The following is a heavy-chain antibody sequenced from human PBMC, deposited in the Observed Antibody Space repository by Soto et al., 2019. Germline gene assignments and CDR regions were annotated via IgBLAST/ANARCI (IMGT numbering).Heavy chain of an antibody. D-gene: IGHD3-3*01. Sequence: GGSLSLSCAASGFTFSSYSMNWVRQAPGKGLEWVSSISSSSSYIYYADSVKGRFTISRDNAKNSLYLQMNSLRAEDTAVYYCARXGGNVLRFLEWLFPFDYWGQGTLVTVSS. CDR2: ISSSSSYI. V-gene: IGHV3-21*01. J-gene: IGHJ4*02. CDR1: GFTFSSYS. CDR3: ARXGGNVLRFLEWLFPFDY.